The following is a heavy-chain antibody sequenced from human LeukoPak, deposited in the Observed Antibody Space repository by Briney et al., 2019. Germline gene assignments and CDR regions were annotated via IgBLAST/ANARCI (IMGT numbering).Heavy chain of an antibody. J-gene: IGHJ4*02. CDR3: ASGPTVTTIDY. Sequence: SETLSLTCTVSGGPISSSSYYWGWIRQPPGKGLEWIGRIYYSGSTYYNPSLKSRVTISVDTSKNQFSLKLSSVTAADTAVYYCASGPTVTTIDYWGQGTLVTVSS. D-gene: IGHD4-11*01. CDR2: IYYSGST. CDR1: GGPISSSSYY. V-gene: IGHV4-39*01.